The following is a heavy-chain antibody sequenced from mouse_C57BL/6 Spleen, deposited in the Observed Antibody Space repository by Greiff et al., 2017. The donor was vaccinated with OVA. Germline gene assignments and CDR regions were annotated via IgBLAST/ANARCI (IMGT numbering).Heavy chain of an antibody. CDR1: GYAFSSYW. Sequence: QVQLQQSGAELVKPGASVKISCKASGYAFSSYWMNWVKQRPGKGLEWIGQIYPGDGDTNYNGKFKGKATLTADKSSSTAYMQLSSLTSEDSAVYFCARKPLTGTGEVDYWGQGTTLTVSS. V-gene: IGHV1-80*01. CDR3: ARKPLTGTGEVDY. CDR2: IYPGDGDT. J-gene: IGHJ2*01. D-gene: IGHD4-1*01.